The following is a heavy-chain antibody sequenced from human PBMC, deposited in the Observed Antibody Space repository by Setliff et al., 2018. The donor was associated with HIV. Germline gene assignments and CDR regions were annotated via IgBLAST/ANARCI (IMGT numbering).Heavy chain of an antibody. Sequence: SETLSLTCAASGYSINSGFSRAWIRQPPGQGPQWIGSIYQSGSIYYNPSLQSRVTISVDSSKNQFSLNLFSVTAADTAVYYCARPRRVRSRAWYWFDIWGQGTLVTGS. D-gene: IGHD6-19*01. J-gene: IGHJ5*02. CDR1: GYSINSGFS. CDR3: ARPRRVRSRAWYWFDI. V-gene: IGHV4-38-2*01. CDR2: IYQSGSI.